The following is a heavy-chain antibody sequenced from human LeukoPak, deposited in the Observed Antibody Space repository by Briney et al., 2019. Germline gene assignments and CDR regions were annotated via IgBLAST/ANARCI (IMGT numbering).Heavy chain of an antibody. D-gene: IGHD2-21*02. CDR2: ISGSGGNT. CDR3: ASLVVVTAEYFDY. V-gene: IGHV3-23*01. Sequence: AGGSLRLSCAASGFTFSIYAMSWVRQAPGKGLEWVSAISGSGGNTYYADSVKGRFTISRGDSKNTLYLQMNSLRAEDTAVYYCASLVVVTAEYFDYWGQGTLVTVSS. J-gene: IGHJ4*02. CDR1: GFTFSIYA.